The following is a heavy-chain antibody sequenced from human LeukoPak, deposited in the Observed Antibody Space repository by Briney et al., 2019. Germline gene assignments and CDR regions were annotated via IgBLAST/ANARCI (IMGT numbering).Heavy chain of an antibody. V-gene: IGHV3-21*01. CDR2: ISSSSSHI. CDR1: GFIFSTYS. CDR3: ARDTRFEALYDSSYHGMDV. D-gene: IGHD3-16*02. J-gene: IGHJ6*04. Sequence: SGGSLRLSCAASGFIFSTYSMNWVRQAPGKGLEWVSSISSSSSHIYYADSVKGRLTISRDNAKNSLYLQIYSLRAQDTAVYYCARDTRFEALYDSSYHGMDVWGKGTTVTVSS.